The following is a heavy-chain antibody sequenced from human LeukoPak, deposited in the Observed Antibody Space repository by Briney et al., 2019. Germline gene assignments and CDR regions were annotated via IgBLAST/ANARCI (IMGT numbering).Heavy chain of an antibody. J-gene: IGHJ4*02. V-gene: IGHV3-15*01. CDR2: IKSKTDGGTT. CDR1: ASRSGSAY. D-gene: IGHD2-2*02. Sequence: GPSHRLLYAGTASRSGSAYLSWVSQAPGKGLEWVGRIKSKTDGGTTDYAAPVKGRFTISRDDSKNTLYLQMNSLKTEDTAVYYWTKYPEGHDYWGEKPVVTVSS. CDR3: TKYPEGHDY.